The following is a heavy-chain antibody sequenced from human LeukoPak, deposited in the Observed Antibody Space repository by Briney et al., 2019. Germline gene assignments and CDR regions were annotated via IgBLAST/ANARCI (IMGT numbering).Heavy chain of an antibody. CDR3: ARLGFCSDGSCYSLDY. CDR1: GFTFSNYE. J-gene: IGHJ4*02. D-gene: IGHD2-15*01. CDR2: ITSSGPTA. V-gene: IGHV3-48*03. Sequence: GGSLRLSCAASGFTFSNYEMNRVPQAPGMGLELVSYITSSGPTAFYADPVKGRFNISRDNAQNSLFLQMNNLTAEDTAIYYCARLGFCSDGSCYSLDYWGQGILVTVSS.